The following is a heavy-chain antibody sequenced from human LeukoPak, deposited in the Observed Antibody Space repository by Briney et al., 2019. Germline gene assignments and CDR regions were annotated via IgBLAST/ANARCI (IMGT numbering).Heavy chain of an antibody. CDR3: AAVKGRYCSSTSCYVRDY. CDR2: IVVGSGNT. J-gene: IGHJ4*02. D-gene: IGHD2-2*01. Sequence: SVKVSCKASGFTFTSSAMQWVRQARGQRLEWIGWIVVGSGNTNYAQKFQERVTITRDMSTSTAYMELSSLRSEDTAVYYCAAVKGRYCSSTSCYVRDYWGQGTLVTVSS. CDR1: GFTFTSSA. V-gene: IGHV1-58*02.